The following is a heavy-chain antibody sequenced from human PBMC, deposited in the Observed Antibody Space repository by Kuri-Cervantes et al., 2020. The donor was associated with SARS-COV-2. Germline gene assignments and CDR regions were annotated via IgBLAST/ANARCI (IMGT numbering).Heavy chain of an antibody. D-gene: IGHD3-10*01. CDR3: ARVVTMVRGVIENGMDV. J-gene: IGHJ6*02. Sequence: GESLKISCAASGFTFSSYGMSWVRQAPGKGLEWVSAISGSGGSTYYADSVKGRFTISRDNAKNSLYLQMNSLRAEDTAVYYCARVVTMVRGVIENGMDVWGQGTTVTVSS. V-gene: IGHV3-21*01. CDR1: GFTFSSYG. CDR2: ISGSGGST.